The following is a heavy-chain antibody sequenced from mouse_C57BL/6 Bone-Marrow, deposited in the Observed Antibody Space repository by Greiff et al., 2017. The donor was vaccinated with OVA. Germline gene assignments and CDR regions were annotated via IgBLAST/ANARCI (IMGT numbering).Heavy chain of an antibody. CDR2: ISNGGGST. CDR1: GFTFSDYY. CDR3: ARLGITTRWYFDV. Sequence: EVQLVESGGGLVQPGGSLKLSCAASGFTFSDYYMYWVRQTPEKRLEWVAYISNGGGSTYYPDTVKGRFTISRDNAKNTLYLQMSRLKSEDTAMYYCARLGITTRWYFDVWGTGTTVTVSS. D-gene: IGHD2-4*01. J-gene: IGHJ1*03. V-gene: IGHV5-12*01.